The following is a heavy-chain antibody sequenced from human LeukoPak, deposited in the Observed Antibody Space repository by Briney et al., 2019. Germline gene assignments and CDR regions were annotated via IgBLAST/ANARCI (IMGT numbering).Heavy chain of an antibody. Sequence: SVKVSCKASGGIFSSYSINWVRQAPGQGPEWMGGIIPIFGTPSYAQKFQGRVRITTDESTSTTYMELSSLRSEDTAVYYCAREHSTSSPDAFDIWGQGTMVIVSS. CDR3: AREHSTSSPDAFDI. CDR2: IIPIFGTP. J-gene: IGHJ3*02. V-gene: IGHV1-69*05. D-gene: IGHD2-2*01. CDR1: GGIFSSYS.